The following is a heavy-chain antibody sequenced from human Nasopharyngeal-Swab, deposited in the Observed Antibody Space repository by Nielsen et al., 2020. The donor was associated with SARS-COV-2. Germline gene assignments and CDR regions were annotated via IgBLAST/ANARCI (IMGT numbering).Heavy chain of an antibody. CDR1: GFSLSTSGVG. CDR2: IYWDDDK. D-gene: IGHD6-19*01. J-gene: IGHJ3*02. V-gene: IGHV2-5*02. CDR3: AHITVAGTTDI. Sequence: GPTLVKPTQTGTLTCTFSGFSLSTSGVGVGWSRQPPGKALEWLALIYWDDDKRYSPSLKSRLTVTKDTSKNQVVLTMTNMDPVDTATYYCAHITVAGTTDIWGQGTMVTVSS.